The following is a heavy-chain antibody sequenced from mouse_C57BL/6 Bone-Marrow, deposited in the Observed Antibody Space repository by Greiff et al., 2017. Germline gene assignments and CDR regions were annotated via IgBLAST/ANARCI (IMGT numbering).Heavy chain of an antibody. CDR1: GYSITSGYY. CDR2: ISYDGSN. J-gene: IGHJ3*01. Sequence: VQLKESGPGLVKPSQSLSLTCSVTGYSITSGYYWNWIRQFPGNKLEWMGYISYDGSNNYNPSLKNRISITRDTSKNQFFLKLNSVNTEDTATYYCARNDDGFAYWGQGTLVTVSA. CDR3: ARNDDGFAY. D-gene: IGHD2-12*01. V-gene: IGHV3-6*01.